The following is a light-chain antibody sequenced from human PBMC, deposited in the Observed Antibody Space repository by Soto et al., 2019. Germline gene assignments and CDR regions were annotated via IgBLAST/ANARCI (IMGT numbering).Light chain of an antibody. J-gene: IGKJ1*01. CDR2: DAS. Sequence: DIQMTQSPSSLSASVGDRVTITCQASQDISNYLNWYQQKLGKAPKLLIYDASNLETGVPSRFSGSGSGTDFTFTISSLQPEDIATYYCHQFGDSPQTFGQGTTVEV. CDR1: QDISNY. V-gene: IGKV1-33*01. CDR3: HQFGDSPQT.